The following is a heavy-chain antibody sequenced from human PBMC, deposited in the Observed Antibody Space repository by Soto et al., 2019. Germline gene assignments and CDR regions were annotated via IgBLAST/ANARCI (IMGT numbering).Heavy chain of an antibody. CDR3: AGPLAGGLRGYCSGGSCSDYYYYMDV. CDR1: GYTFTSYG. V-gene: IGHV1-18*01. D-gene: IGHD2-15*01. CDR2: ISAYNGNT. J-gene: IGHJ6*03. Sequence: ASVKVSCKASGYTFTSYGISWVRQAPGQGLEWMGWISAYNGNTNYAQKLQGRVTMTTDTSTSTAYMELRSLRSDDTAVYYCAGPLAGGLRGYCSGGSCSDYYYYMDVWGKGTTVTVSS.